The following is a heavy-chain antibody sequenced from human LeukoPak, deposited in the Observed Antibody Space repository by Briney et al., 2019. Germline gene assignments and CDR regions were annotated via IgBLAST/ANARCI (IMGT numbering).Heavy chain of an antibody. J-gene: IGHJ4*02. CDR1: GYTLTELS. CDR2: FDPEDGET. Sequence: ASVKVSCKVSGYTLTELSMHWVRQAPGKGLEWMGGFDPEDGETIYAQKFQGRVTMTEDTSTDTAYMELSSLRSEDTAVYYCATYPITYYYGSGSPYYFDYWSQGTLVTVSS. D-gene: IGHD3-10*01. V-gene: IGHV1-24*01. CDR3: ATYPITYYYGSGSPYYFDY.